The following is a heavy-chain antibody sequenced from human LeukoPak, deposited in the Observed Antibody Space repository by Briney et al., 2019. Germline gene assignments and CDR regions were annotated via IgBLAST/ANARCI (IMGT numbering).Heavy chain of an antibody. D-gene: IGHD3-10*01. Sequence: GGSLRLSCAASGFTFSSYSMNWVRQAPGKGLEWVSSISSSSSYIYYADSVKGRFTISRDNAKNSLYLQMNSLRAEDTAVYYCARGRVITMVRGVHTPGPQYYYYMDVWGKGTTVTVSS. CDR2: ISSSSSYI. J-gene: IGHJ6*03. CDR1: GFTFSSYS. CDR3: ARGRVITMVRGVHTPGPQYYYYMDV. V-gene: IGHV3-21*04.